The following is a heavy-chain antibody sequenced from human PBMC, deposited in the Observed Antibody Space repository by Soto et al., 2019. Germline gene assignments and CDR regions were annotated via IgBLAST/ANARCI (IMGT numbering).Heavy chain of an antibody. Sequence: QVELQESGPGLVKPSETLSLKCSVSSGSISNFYWTWIRQPAGGGLEWIGRVYSTGTTDYNPSLQSRITMSVDTSKNQFFLNLSPVTAADTAIYYCAREKDYRHSALDVWGQGTTVTVSS. CDR2: VYSTGTT. CDR3: AREKDYRHSALDV. V-gene: IGHV4-4*07. J-gene: IGHJ6*02. D-gene: IGHD4-17*01. CDR1: SGSISNFY.